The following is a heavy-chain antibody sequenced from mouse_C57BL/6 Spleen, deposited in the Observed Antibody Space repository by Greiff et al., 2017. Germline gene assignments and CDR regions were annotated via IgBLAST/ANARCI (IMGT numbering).Heavy chain of an antibody. CDR3: TAFYYDYDDY. CDR2: IAPEDGDT. V-gene: IGHV14-1*01. D-gene: IGHD2-4*01. Sequence: EVPLLQSGAELVRPGASVKLSCTASGFNIKDYYMYWVKQRPEQGLEWIGRIAPEDGDTEYAPKFQGKATITAYTSSITAYLQLSSLTSEDTAVYYCTAFYYDYDDYWGQGTTLTVSS. J-gene: IGHJ2*01. CDR1: GFNIKDYY.